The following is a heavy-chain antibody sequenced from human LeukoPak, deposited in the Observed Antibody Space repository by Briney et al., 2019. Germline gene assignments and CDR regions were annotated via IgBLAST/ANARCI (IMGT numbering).Heavy chain of an antibody. J-gene: IGHJ4*02. CDR2: IIPILGIA. CDR3: ASPYYYDSSGYYRYDY. CDR1: GGTFSSYT. V-gene: IGHV1-69*02. D-gene: IGHD3-22*01. Sequence: SVKVSCKASGGTFSSYTISWVRQAPGQGLEWMGRIIPILGIANYAQKFQGRVTITADKSTSTAYMELSSLRSEDTAVYYCASPYYYDSSGYYRYDYWGQGTLVTVSS.